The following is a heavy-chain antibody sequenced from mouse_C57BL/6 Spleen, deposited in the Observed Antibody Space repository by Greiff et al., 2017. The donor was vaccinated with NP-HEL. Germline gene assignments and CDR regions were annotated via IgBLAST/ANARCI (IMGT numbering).Heavy chain of an antibody. CDR1: GFTFSSYT. CDR2: ISGGGGNT. J-gene: IGHJ1*03. Sequence: EVKLVESGGGLVKPGGSLKLSCAASGFTFSSYTMSWVRQTPEKRLEWVATISGGGGNTYYPDSVKGRFTISRDNAKNPLYLQMSSLRSEDTALYYFARHTADWYFDVWGTGTTVTVSS. CDR3: ARHTADWYFDV. V-gene: IGHV5-9*01.